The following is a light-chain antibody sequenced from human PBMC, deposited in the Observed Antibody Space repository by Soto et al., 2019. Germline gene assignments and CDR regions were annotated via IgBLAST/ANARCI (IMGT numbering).Light chain of an antibody. CDR2: GAS. V-gene: IGKV3-15*01. CDR1: QSVSSD. J-gene: IGKJ2*01. CDR3: QQYNNWPHT. Sequence: EIVMTQSPATLSVSPGERVTLSCRASQSVSSDLAGYLQKPGQAPSLLVYGASTRATGMPARFSASGSGTEFPLTISSLQSEDFAVYYCQQYNNWPHTFGQGTKLEIK.